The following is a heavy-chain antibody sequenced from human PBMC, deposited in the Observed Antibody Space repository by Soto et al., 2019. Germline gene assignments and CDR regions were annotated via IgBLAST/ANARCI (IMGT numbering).Heavy chain of an antibody. CDR3: AKDKSSGYDHDAFDI. D-gene: IGHD5-12*01. J-gene: IGHJ3*02. CDR1: GFTFSSYG. CDR2: ISYDGSNK. Sequence: GGSLRLSCAASGFTFSSYGMHWVRQAPGKGLEWVAVISYDGSNKYYADSVKGRFTISRDNSKNTLYLQMNSLRAEDTAVYYCAKDKSSGYDHDAFDIWGQGTMVTVSS. V-gene: IGHV3-30*18.